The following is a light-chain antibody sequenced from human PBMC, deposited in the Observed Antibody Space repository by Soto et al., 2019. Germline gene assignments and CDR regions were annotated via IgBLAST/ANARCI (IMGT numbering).Light chain of an antibody. V-gene: IGLV1-44*01. Sequence: QSVLTQPPSASGTPGQRVTISCSGSSSNIGSNTVNWYQQLPGTAPKLLIYSNNQRPSGVPDRFSGSKSGTSASLAISGLQSEDAADYYCATWDDSLKSVVFGGGTKVTVL. J-gene: IGLJ2*01. CDR1: SSNIGSNT. CDR2: SNN. CDR3: ATWDDSLKSVV.